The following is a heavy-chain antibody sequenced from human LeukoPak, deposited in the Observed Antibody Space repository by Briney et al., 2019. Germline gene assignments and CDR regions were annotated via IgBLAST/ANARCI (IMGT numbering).Heavy chain of an antibody. CDR1: GFTFSSYG. D-gene: IGHD4-23*01. CDR2: IRYDGSNK. Sequence: GGSLRLSCAASGFTFSSYGMHWVRQAPGKGLEWVAFIRYDGSNKYYADSVKGRFTISRDNSKNTLYLQMNSLRAEDTAVYYCARGTSGCGGNPQGLVYMDVWGKGTTVTVSS. J-gene: IGHJ6*03. V-gene: IGHV3-30*02. CDR3: ARGTSGCGGNPQGLVYMDV.